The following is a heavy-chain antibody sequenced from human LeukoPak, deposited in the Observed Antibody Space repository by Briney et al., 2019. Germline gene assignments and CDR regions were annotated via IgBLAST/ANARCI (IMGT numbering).Heavy chain of an antibody. CDR3: ARYDSSGYYLEY. Sequence: ASVKVSCKASGYTFTSYYMHWVRQAPGQGLEWMGIVNPSGGSTSYAQKFQGRVTMTRDTSTSTVYMELSSLRSEDTAVYYCARYDSSGYYLEYWGQGTLVTVSS. J-gene: IGHJ4*02. D-gene: IGHD3-22*01. V-gene: IGHV1-46*01. CDR1: GYTFTSYY. CDR2: VNPSGGST.